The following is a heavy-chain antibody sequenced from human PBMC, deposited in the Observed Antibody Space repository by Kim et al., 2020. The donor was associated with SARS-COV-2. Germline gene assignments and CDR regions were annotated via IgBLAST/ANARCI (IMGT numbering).Heavy chain of an antibody. D-gene: IGHD3-10*01. V-gene: IGHV3-49*02. CDR2: TT. J-gene: IGHJ4*02. CDR3: TREGSGRAPSDY. Sequence: TTEYAASVKGRFTISRDDSKSIAYLQMNSLKTEDTAVYYCTREGSGRAPSDYWGQGTLVTVSS.